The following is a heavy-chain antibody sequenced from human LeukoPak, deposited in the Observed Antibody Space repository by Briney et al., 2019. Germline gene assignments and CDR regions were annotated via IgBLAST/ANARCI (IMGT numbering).Heavy chain of an antibody. CDR3: ARGVGGYRSGGSCYDYYYGMDV. CDR2: IGTAGDT. CDR1: GFTFSSYD. V-gene: IGHV3-13*01. Sequence: PGGSLRLSCAASGFTFSSYDMHWVRQATGKGLEWVSAIGTAGDTYYPGSVKGRFTISRENAKNSLYLQMNSLRAGDTAVYYCARGVGGYRSGGSCYDYYYGMDVWGQGTTVTVSS. J-gene: IGHJ6*02. D-gene: IGHD2-15*01.